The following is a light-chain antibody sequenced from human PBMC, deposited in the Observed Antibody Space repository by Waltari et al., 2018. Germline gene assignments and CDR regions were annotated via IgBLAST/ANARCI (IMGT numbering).Light chain of an antibody. CDR2: RSD. CDR3: AAWDDSLNGRWV. CDR1: ASNIGNNV. Sequence: QSALPQPPSASGTPGQGVTISCPGGASNIGNNVVNWYQQVPGKAPKLLIYRSDRRPAGVPDRFSGSKSGTSASLAISGLQSEDEADYYCAAWDDSLNGRWVFGGGTKVTVL. V-gene: IGLV1-44*01. J-gene: IGLJ3*02.